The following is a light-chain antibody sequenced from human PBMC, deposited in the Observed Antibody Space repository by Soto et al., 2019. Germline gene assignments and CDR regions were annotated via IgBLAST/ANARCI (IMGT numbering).Light chain of an antibody. CDR3: QSYDSSLSGYVV. CDR2: VNN. J-gene: IGLJ2*01. Sequence: QSALTQPPSVSGAPGQRVTISCTGSSSNIGAGYDVHWYQQLPGTAPKLLIYVNNNRPSGVPDRFSGSKSGTSASLAITGLQAEDEADYYCQSYDSSLSGYVVFGGGTKVTVL. CDR1: SSNIGAGYD. V-gene: IGLV1-40*01.